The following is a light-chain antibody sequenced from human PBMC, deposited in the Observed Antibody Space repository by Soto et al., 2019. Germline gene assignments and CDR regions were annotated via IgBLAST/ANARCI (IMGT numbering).Light chain of an antibody. CDR2: DAS. J-gene: IGKJ5*01. Sequence: EIVMTQSPATLSVSPGERATLSCRASQSVRSNLAWYKQIPGQAPRLLIYDASTRATGIPARFSGSGSGTEFTLTISSLQSEDFAVYYCQQYTDWPMTFGQGTRLAI. CDR1: QSVRSN. CDR3: QQYTDWPMT. V-gene: IGKV3-15*01.